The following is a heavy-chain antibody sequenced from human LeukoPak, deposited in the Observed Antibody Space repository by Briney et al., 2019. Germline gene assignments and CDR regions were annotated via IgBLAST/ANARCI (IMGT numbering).Heavy chain of an antibody. Sequence: SETLSLTCTVSGGSISSSSYYWGWIRQPPGKGLKWIGSIYYSGSTYYNPSLKNRVTISVDTPKNQFSLKLNSVTAADTAVYYCARVSGYDWESFYDYWGQGTLVTVSS. J-gene: IGHJ4*02. CDR2: IYYSGST. D-gene: IGHD5-12*01. CDR3: ARVSGYDWESFYDY. CDR1: GGSISSSSYY. V-gene: IGHV4-39*07.